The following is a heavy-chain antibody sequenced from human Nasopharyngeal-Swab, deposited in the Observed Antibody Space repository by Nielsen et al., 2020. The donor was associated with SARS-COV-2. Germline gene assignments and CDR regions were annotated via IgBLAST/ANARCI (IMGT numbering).Heavy chain of an antibody. Sequence: ASEKVSCKASGYTFNSYGISWVRQAPGQGLEWMGWISAYNGNTNYAQKLQGRVTMTTDTSTSTAYMELRSLRSDDTAVYYCARLNVVAATNNWFDPWGQGNLVTVSS. D-gene: IGHD2-15*01. CDR1: GYTFNSYG. CDR2: ISAYNGNT. CDR3: ARLNVVAATNNWFDP. V-gene: IGHV1-18*04. J-gene: IGHJ5*02.